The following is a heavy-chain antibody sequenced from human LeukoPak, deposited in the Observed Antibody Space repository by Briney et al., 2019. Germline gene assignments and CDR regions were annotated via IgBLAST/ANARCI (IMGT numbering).Heavy chain of an antibody. CDR1: GYTFSGYW. D-gene: IGHD6-6*01. Sequence: LGESLKISCQGSGYTFSGYWIGWVRQLPGKGLEWVAIIHPGDSDTRYSQSFQGLVTISADKSMNTAYLQWSSLKASDTAIYYCARPQYSRAGGWDYMDVWGKGTTVTASS. CDR3: ARPQYSRAGGWDYMDV. V-gene: IGHV5-51*01. CDR2: IHPGDSDT. J-gene: IGHJ6*03.